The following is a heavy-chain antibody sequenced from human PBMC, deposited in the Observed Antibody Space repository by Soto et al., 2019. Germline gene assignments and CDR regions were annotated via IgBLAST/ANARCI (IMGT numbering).Heavy chain of an antibody. CDR3: ATSVAPYYFDS. J-gene: IGHJ4*02. V-gene: IGHV4-59*01. D-gene: IGHD1-26*01. CDR2: IYYTGST. CDR1: GDSINYYY. Sequence: SETLSLTCTVSGDSINYYYWSWIRRPPGRRLEWIGYIYYTGSTNYNPSLKSRVTFSVDSSKNQISLKLRSVTAADTAVYFCATSVAPYYFDSWGQGALVTVSS.